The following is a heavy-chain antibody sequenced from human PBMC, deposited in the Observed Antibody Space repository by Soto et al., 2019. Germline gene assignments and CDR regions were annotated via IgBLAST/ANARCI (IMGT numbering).Heavy chain of an antibody. J-gene: IGHJ6*03. D-gene: IGHD5-18*01. CDR3: ARDRGYSYGYHYYYYMDV. Sequence: WGSRSLARAASGFTFSSYGLHLYHQAPGKGLEWVAVIWYDGSNKYYADSVKGRFTISRDNSKNTLYLQMNSLRAEDTAVYYCARDRGYSYGYHYYYYMDVWGKGTTVTVSS. CDR1: GFTFSSYG. V-gene: IGHV3-33*01. CDR2: IWYDGSNK.